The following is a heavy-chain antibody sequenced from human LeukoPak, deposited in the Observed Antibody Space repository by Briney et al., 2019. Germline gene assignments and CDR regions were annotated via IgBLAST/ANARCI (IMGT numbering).Heavy chain of an antibody. Sequence: GGSLRLSCAASGFTFSSYGMHWVRQAPGKGLEWVAVISYDGSNKYYADSVKGRFTISRDNSKNTLYLQMNSLRAEDTAVYYCAKPASEYSYGYGSAFDIWGQGTMVTVSS. CDR2: ISYDGSNK. D-gene: IGHD5-18*01. CDR3: AKPASEYSYGYGSAFDI. V-gene: IGHV3-30*18. J-gene: IGHJ3*02. CDR1: GFTFSSYG.